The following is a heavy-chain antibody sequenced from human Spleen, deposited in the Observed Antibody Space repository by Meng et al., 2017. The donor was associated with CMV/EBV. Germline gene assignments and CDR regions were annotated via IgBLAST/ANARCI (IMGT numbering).Heavy chain of an antibody. J-gene: IGHJ6*02. V-gene: IGHV3-20*04. CDR3: ARDGYDYGFYYGMDV. D-gene: IGHD5-18*01. CDR2: INWNGGST. Sequence: GGSLRLSCAASGFTFDDYGMSWVRQAPGKGLEWVSGINWNGGSTGYADSVKGRFTISRDNAKNSLYLQMNSLRAEDTAVYYCARDGYDYGFYYGMDVWGQGTTVTVSS. CDR1: GFTFDDYG.